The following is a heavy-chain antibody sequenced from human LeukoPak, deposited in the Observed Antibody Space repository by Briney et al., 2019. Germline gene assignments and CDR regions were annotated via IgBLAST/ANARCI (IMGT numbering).Heavy chain of an antibody. CDR1: GGSFSGYY. CDR3: ARDRVIIAARDYYYYMDV. CDR2: INHSGST. J-gene: IGHJ6*03. D-gene: IGHD6-6*01. V-gene: IGHV4-34*01. Sequence: SETLSLTCAVYGGSFSGYYWSWIRQPPGKGLEWIGEINHSGSTNYNPSLKSRVTISVDTSKNQFSLKLSSVTAADTAVYYCARDRVIIAARDYYYYMDVWGKGTTVTVSS.